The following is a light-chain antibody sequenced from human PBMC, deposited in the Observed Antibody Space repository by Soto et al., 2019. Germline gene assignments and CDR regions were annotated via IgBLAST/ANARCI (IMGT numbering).Light chain of an antibody. CDR1: QSVSSY. J-gene: IGKJ4*01. CDR2: DAS. V-gene: IGKV3-11*01. Sequence: EIVLTQSPATLSLSPGERATLSCSASQSVSSYLAWYQQKPGQAPRLLIYDASNRATGIPARFSGSGSGTDFTLTISCLEPEDFAIYYCQQRSNWPLTFGGGTKVEIK. CDR3: QQRSNWPLT.